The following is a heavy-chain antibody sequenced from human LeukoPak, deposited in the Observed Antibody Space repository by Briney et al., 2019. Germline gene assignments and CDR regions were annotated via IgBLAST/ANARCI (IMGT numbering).Heavy chain of an antibody. V-gene: IGHV4-30-4*01. CDR1: GGSISSGDYY. CDR3: ARSPRGGDYTLPGFDY. J-gene: IGHJ4*02. CDR2: IYYSGST. D-gene: IGHD4-17*01. Sequence: SETLSLTCTVSGGSISSGDYYWSWIRQPPGKGLEWIGYIYYSGSTYYNPSLKSRVTISVDTSKNQFSLKLSSVTAADTAVYYCARSPRGGDYTLPGFDYWGQGTLVTVSS.